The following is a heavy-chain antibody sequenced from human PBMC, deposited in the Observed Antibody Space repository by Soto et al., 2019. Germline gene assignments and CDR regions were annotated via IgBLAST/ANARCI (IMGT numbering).Heavy chain of an antibody. CDR1: GGSISSYY. CDR3: ARANSAHGLYFDL. CDR2: IYYSGST. J-gene: IGHJ4*02. Sequence: SETLSLTCTVSGGSISSYYWSWIRQPPGKGLEWIGYIYYSGSTNYNPSLKSRVTISVDTSKNQFSLNLSSVTAADTAVYHCARANSAHGLYFDLWGQGTQVTVSS. V-gene: IGHV4-59*12. D-gene: IGHD1-26*01.